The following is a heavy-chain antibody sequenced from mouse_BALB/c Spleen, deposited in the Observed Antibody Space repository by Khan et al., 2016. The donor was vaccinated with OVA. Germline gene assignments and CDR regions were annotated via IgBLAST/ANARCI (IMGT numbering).Heavy chain of an antibody. Sequence: QVQLQQSGPELVRPASSLSISCKASGYAFSSYWINWVKQRPGQGLEWMGHIYPGDGNTYYNGKFKGKATLTADKSSSTAYMQLTRLTPEDPAVYVTAREDYYISSQAWLAYWGQGTRVTVSA. D-gene: IGHD1-1*01. CDR2: IYPGDGNT. V-gene: IGHV1-80*01. CDR1: GYAFSSYW. CDR3: AREDYYISSQAWLAY. J-gene: IGHJ3*01.